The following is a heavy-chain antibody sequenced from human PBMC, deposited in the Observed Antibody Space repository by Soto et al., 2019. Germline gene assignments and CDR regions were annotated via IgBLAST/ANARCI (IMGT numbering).Heavy chain of an antibody. V-gene: IGHV1-18*01. CDR2: ISPYTGNT. CDR1: GYIFVNYG. Sequence: QVQLVQSGDEVKKPGASVKVSCKASGYIFVNYGIAWVRQAPGQGLEWMGWISPYTGNTHSATKVQGRLTMTTDTSTSTAYMDLGXXXSDXXXVYXCVMXXXXXXPTPQXVWGQGTTVTVSS. CDR3: VMXXXXXXPTPQXV. J-gene: IGHJ6*02.